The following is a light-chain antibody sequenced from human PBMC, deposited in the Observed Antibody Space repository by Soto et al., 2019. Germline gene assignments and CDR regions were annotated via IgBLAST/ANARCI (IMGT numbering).Light chain of an antibody. V-gene: IGLV2-14*01. J-gene: IGLJ1*01. CDR3: SSYTSSSPHV. Sequence: QSVLTQPASVSGSPGQSITISCTGTSSEVGGYNYVSWYQQHPGKAPKLMIYDVSNRPSGVSNRFSGSKSGNTASLTISGLQAEDEADYYCSSYTSSSPHVFGTGTQLTVL. CDR1: SSEVGGYNY. CDR2: DVS.